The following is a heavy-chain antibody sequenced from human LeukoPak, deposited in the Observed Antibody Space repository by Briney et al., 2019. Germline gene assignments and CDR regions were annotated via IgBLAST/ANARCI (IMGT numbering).Heavy chain of an antibody. D-gene: IGHD6-19*01. CDR2: IYPGDSDT. CDR3: TSKRLVSGFGFDY. J-gene: IGHJ4*02. Sequence: GESLKISCKGSGYSFTSYWIGWVRQMPGKGLEWMGIIYPGDSDTRYSPSFQGQVTISADKSISTAYLQWSSLKASDTAMYYCTSKRLVSGFGFDYWGQGTLVTVSS. CDR1: GYSFTSYW. V-gene: IGHV5-51*01.